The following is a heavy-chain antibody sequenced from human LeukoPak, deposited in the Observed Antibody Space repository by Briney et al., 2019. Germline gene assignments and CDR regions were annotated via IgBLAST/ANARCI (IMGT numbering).Heavy chain of an antibody. CDR1: GGSISSYY. Sequence: SETLSLTCTVSGGSISSYYWSWIRQPPGKGLEWIGYIYYSGSTNYNPSPKSRVTISVDTSKNQFSLKLSSVTAADTAVYYCARSQISGNIGDWGQGTLVTVSS. CDR2: IYYSGST. D-gene: IGHD4-23*01. J-gene: IGHJ4*02. CDR3: ARSQISGNIGD. V-gene: IGHV4-59*01.